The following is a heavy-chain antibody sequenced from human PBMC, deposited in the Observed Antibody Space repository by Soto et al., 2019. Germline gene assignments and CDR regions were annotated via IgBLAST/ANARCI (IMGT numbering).Heavy chain of an antibody. CDR1: GGSFSGYY. CDR2: INHSGST. D-gene: IGHD3-3*01. Sequence: SETLSLTCAVYGGSFSGYYWSWIRQPPGKGLEWIGEINHSGSTNYNPSLKSRVTISVDTSKNQFSLKLSSVTAADTAVYYCARGGTYYDFWSGYYESPYMDVWGKGTTVTVSS. J-gene: IGHJ6*03. CDR3: ARGGTYYDFWSGYYESPYMDV. V-gene: IGHV4-34*01.